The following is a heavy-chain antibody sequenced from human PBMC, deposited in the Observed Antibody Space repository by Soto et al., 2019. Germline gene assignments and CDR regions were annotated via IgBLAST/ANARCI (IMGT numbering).Heavy chain of an antibody. J-gene: IGHJ4*02. Sequence: QVQLQESGPGLVKPSQTLSLTCTVSGGSISSGGYYWSWIRQHPAKGLEWIGFIYYSGSTYYNPSIKSRITISVDTSKNQFSLKLSSVTAADTAVYYCARLRGCGGGGCYNIDYWGQGTLVTVSS. D-gene: IGHD2-15*01. CDR2: IYYSGST. CDR1: GGSISSGGYY. V-gene: IGHV4-31*03. CDR3: ARLRGCGGGGCYNIDY.